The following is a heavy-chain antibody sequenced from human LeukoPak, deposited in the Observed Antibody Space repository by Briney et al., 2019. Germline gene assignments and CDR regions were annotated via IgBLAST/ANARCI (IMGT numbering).Heavy chain of an antibody. V-gene: IGHV3-23*01. D-gene: IGHD3-9*01. CDR3: AKDLLTGYSD. J-gene: IGHJ4*02. Sequence: PGGSLRLSCAASGFTFSSYAMNWVRQAPGKGLEWVSTISGSGSSSYYADSVKGRFTISRDNSKNTLYLQMNSLRAEDTAVYYCAKDLLTGYSDWGQGTLVTVSS. CDR2: ISGSGSSS. CDR1: GFTFSSYA.